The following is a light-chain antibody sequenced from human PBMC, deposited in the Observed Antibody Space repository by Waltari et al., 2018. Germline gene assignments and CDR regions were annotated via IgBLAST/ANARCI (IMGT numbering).Light chain of an antibody. CDR1: QNILYNFNRKNY. J-gene: IGKJ3*01. Sequence: DIVMTHAPDALAVSLGEEATNNCQSGQNILYNFNRKNYLAWYQQKPGQPHKLLISWASIRESGVPDRFSGSGSGTDFALTISSLQAEDVAVYYCQQYYTNPITFGPGTKLEIK. CDR2: WAS. V-gene: IGKV4-1*01. CDR3: QQYYTNPIT.